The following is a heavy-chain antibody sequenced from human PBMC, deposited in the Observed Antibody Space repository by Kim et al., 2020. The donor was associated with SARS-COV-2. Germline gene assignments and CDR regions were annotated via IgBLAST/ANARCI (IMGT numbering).Heavy chain of an antibody. CDR2: IAHDASEK. V-gene: IGHV3-30*18. CDR1: GFTFSSSA. J-gene: IGHJ4*02. CDR3: VKDSSRNWSFDY. D-gene: IGHD6-13*01. Sequence: GGSLRLSCGASGFTFSSSAMHWVRQAPGKGLEWVAVIAHDASEKQYGDSVKGRFTISRDNSKNTVYLQMDSLRAEDTSVYYCVKDSSRNWSFDYWRQGTLVTVSS.